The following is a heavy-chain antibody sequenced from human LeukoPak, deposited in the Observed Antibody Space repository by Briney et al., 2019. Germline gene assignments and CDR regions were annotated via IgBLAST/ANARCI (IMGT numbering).Heavy chain of an antibody. V-gene: IGHV3-48*03. Sequence: GGSLRLSRAASGFTFNSYEMNWVRQAPGKGLEWVSYISSSGSPIYYADSVEGQFTISRDNAKNSLYLQMSSLRAEDTAMYYCARVYSNYDPAAMDVWGQGTTVTVSS. CDR3: ARVYSNYDPAAMDV. CDR2: ISSSGSPI. CDR1: GFTFNSYE. D-gene: IGHD4-11*01. J-gene: IGHJ6*02.